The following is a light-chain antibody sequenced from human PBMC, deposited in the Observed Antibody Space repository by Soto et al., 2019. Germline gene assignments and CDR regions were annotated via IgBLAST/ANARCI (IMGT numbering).Light chain of an antibody. Sequence: QSVLTQPASVSGSPGQSVTISCTGSGRDIGAYDYVSWYQQHPGKAPKLLIYEVNNRPSGVSYRFSASKSAFTASLTISGLQAEDEAHYYCSSYTTSYFYVFGPGTKVTVL. V-gene: IGLV2-14*01. CDR1: GRDIGAYDY. CDR3: SSYTTSYFYV. CDR2: EVN. J-gene: IGLJ1*01.